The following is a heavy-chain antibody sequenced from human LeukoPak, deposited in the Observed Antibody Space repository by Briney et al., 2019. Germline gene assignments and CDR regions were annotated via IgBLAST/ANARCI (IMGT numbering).Heavy chain of an antibody. J-gene: IGHJ3*02. CDR2: ISSGSIFI. Sequence: GGSLRLSCAAPGFTFSTYSMNWVRQAPGKGLEWVASISSGSIFIYYADSTKGRFTISRDNAENSLYLQMDSLRAEDTAVYYCARDTDCTVTNCYGGDDGFDIWGQGTMVTVSS. CDR1: GFTFSTYS. D-gene: IGHD2-2*01. CDR3: ARDTDCTVTNCYGGDDGFDI. V-gene: IGHV3-21*01.